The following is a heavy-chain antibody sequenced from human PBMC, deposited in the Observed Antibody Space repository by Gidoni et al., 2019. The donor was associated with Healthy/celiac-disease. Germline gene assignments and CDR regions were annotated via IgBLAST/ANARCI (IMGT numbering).Heavy chain of an antibody. Sequence: QVQLVESGGGVVQPGRSLRLSCAASGFTFSSYGIHWVRQAPGKGLEWVAVISYDGSNKYYADSVKGRFTISRDNSKNTLYLQMNSLRAEDTAVYYCAKEGDTGKFNLYYYYGMDVWGQGTTVTVSS. CDR3: AKEGDTGKFNLYYYYGMDV. CDR2: ISYDGSNK. V-gene: IGHV3-30*18. CDR1: GFTFSSYG. D-gene: IGHD1-1*01. J-gene: IGHJ6*02.